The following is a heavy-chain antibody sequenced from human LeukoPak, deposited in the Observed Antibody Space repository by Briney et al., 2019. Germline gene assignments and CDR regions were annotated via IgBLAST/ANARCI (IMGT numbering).Heavy chain of an antibody. D-gene: IGHD3-10*01. Sequence: GGSLRLSCATSGFILSNYCMNGVRQTPGKGLEWVANINQDGSEENYVDPVKGRFTISRDNAKNSLYLQMNSLRAEDTAVYYCARDRAMDEYWGQGTLVTVSS. CDR1: GFILSNYC. J-gene: IGHJ4*02. CDR2: INQDGSEE. V-gene: IGHV3-7*01. CDR3: ARDRAMDEY.